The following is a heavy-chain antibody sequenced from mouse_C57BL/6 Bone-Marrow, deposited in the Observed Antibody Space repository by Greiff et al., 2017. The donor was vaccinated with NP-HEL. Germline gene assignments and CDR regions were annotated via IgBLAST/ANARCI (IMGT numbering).Heavy chain of an antibody. Sequence: QVQLQQSGAELARPGASVKLSCKASGYTFTSYGISWVKQRTGQGLEWIGEIYPRSGNTYYNEKFKGKATLTADKSSSTAYMELRSLTSEDSAVYFCARGTKGDYSGNYLYYFDYWGQGTTLTVSS. CDR1: GYTFTSYG. CDR2: IYPRSGNT. J-gene: IGHJ2*01. V-gene: IGHV1-81*01. D-gene: IGHD2-1*01. CDR3: ARGTKGDYSGNYLYYFDY.